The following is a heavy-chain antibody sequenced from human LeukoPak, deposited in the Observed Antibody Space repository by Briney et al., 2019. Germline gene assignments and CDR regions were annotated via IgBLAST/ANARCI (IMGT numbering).Heavy chain of an antibody. CDR3: AKEQWRFDY. CDR1: GFTFNYYA. Sequence: GGSLRLSCVASGFTFNYYAIHWVRQAPGKGLEWVAAISFDGKNKFYADSVKGRFTISRDNSKNTLYLQMNSLKPEDTVAYYCAKEQWRFDYWGQGTLVTVSS. D-gene: IGHD6-19*01. CDR2: ISFDGKNK. V-gene: IGHV3-30*04. J-gene: IGHJ4*02.